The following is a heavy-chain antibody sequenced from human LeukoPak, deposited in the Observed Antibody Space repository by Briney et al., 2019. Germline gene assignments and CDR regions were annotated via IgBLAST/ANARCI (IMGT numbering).Heavy chain of an antibody. V-gene: IGHV3-30*03. CDR2: ISYDGSNK. D-gene: IGHD2-15*01. CDR3: ARSCSGGSCYFPKFDP. CDR1: GFTFSSYG. Sequence: GRSLRLSCAASGFTFSSYGMHWVRQAPGKGLEWVAVISYDGSNKYYADSVKGRFTISRDNSKNTLYLQMNSLRAEDTAIYYCARSCSGGSCYFPKFDPWGQGTLVIVSS. J-gene: IGHJ5*02.